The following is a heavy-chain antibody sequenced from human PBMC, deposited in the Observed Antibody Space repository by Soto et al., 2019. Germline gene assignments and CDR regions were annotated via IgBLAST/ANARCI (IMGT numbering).Heavy chain of an antibody. CDR2: LSASGGST. Sequence: EVLLLESGGGLVQPGGSLRLSCAASGFTFSSYGMGWVRQAPGKGLEWVSGLSASGGSTYYADSVKGRSTISRDNSRNTVYLQINRLRAVDTAVYYCAKDRLTVAKFDAFDIWGQGTMVAVSS. CDR1: GFTFSSYG. J-gene: IGHJ3*02. D-gene: IGHD2-8*01. CDR3: AKDRLTVAKFDAFDI. V-gene: IGHV3-23*01.